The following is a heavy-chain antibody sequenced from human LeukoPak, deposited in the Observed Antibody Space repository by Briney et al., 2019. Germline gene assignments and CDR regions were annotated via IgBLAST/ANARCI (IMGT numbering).Heavy chain of an antibody. CDR2: IYSGGST. J-gene: IGHJ4*02. CDR1: GFTFSSYA. Sequence: GGSLRLSCAASGFTFSSYAMSWVRQAPGKGLEWVSVIYSGGSTYYADSVKGRFTISRDNSKNTLYLQMNSLRAEDTAVYYCARAPGYGAAYYFDYWGQGTLVTVSS. D-gene: IGHD1-1*01. CDR3: ARAPGYGAAYYFDY. V-gene: IGHV3-66*02.